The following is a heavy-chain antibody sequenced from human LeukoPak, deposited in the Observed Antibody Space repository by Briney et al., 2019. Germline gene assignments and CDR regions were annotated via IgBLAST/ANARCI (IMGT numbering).Heavy chain of an antibody. Sequence: PSETLSLTCTVSSGSIISVYWGWIRQPPGKGLEWIASFYYSGNTYYNPSLQSRASISVDTSRSQFSLNLNSVTAADTALYYCTRYGDRSNREFDYWGQGTLVTVSS. CDR2: FYYSGNT. D-gene: IGHD2-21*02. CDR3: TRYGDRSNREFDY. J-gene: IGHJ4*02. CDR1: SGSIISVY. V-gene: IGHV4-39*01.